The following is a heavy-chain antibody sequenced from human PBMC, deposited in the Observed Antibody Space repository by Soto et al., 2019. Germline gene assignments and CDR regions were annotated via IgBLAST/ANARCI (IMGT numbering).Heavy chain of an antibody. Sequence: GGSLRLSCAASGFTFSAFAMSWVRQAPGKGLEWVSAISGSGDTTYYADSVKGRFTISRDISKNTLYLQMGTLRAEDTALYYCGTSYSTNWYDYFDYWGQGTMVTVSA. D-gene: IGHD6-13*01. CDR3: GTSYSTNWYDYFDY. V-gene: IGHV3-23*01. CDR2: ISGSGDTT. CDR1: GFTFSAFA. J-gene: IGHJ4*02.